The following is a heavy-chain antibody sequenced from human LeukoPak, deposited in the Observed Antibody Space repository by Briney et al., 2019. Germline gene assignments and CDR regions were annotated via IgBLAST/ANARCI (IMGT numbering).Heavy chain of an antibody. CDR1: GGSISSGSYY. V-gene: IGHV4-61*02. Sequence: SQTLSLTCTVSGGSISSGSYYWSWIRQPAGKGLDWIGRIYTTGSTNYNPSLKSRIKMSVDTSKNQFSVNLNSVTAADTAFYYCARRRIPATITGSKLSSRFDTWGQGTLVTVSS. D-gene: IGHD5-12*01. CDR2: IYTTGST. CDR3: ARRRIPATITGSKLSSRFDT. J-gene: IGHJ1*01.